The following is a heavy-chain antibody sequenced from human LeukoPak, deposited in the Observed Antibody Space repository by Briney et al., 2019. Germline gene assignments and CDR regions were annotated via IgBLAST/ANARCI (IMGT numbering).Heavy chain of an antibody. V-gene: IGHV3-7*01. CDR1: GFTSNAAW. CDR3: ARDLETSGSYYGLLDY. CDR2: MRQDGSDM. J-gene: IGHJ4*02. D-gene: IGHD1-26*01. Sequence: PGGSLRLSCAVSGFTSNAAWLTWVRQAPGKGPEWVADMRQDGSDMYYLDSVRGRFIISGNIVKNSASLHMNRLTVEDTAMYYCARDLETSGSYYGLLDYWGQGTLVTVSS.